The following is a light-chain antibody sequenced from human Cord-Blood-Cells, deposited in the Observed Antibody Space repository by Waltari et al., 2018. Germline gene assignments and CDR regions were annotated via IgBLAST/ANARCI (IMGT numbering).Light chain of an antibody. CDR3: CSYAGSYTYV. J-gene: IGLJ1*01. Sequence: QPALTQPRSVSGSPGQSVTLSCTGPTRNVRGVTYVSWYQQHPGKAPKLMIYDVSKRPSGVPDRFSGSKSGNTASLTISGLQAEDEADYYCCSYAGSYTYVFGTGTKVTVL. CDR1: TRNVRGVTY. CDR2: DVS. V-gene: IGLV2-11*01.